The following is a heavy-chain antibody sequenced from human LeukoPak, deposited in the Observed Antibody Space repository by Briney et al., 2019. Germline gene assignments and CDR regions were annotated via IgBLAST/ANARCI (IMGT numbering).Heavy chain of an antibody. CDR2: VSYDGRYR. CDR1: GFIFSSYG. D-gene: IGHD6-19*01. Sequence: GGSLRLSCVASGFIFSSYGMYWVRQAPGKGLERVAVVSYDGRYRYYADSVKGRFTISRDNSKNTLYLQMDSLRAEDTAVYYCAKFGVAAGTDYWYFDLWGRGTLVTVSS. J-gene: IGHJ2*01. V-gene: IGHV3-30*18. CDR3: AKFGVAAGTDYWYFDL.